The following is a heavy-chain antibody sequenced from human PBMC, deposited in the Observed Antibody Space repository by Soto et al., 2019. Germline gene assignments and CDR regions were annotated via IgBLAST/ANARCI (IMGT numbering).Heavy chain of an antibody. J-gene: IGHJ4*02. CDR2: IYYSGST. V-gene: IGHV4-31*03. D-gene: IGHD5-12*01. CDR3: ARDTQRGYSGYFDS. CDR1: GGSLSSGGYY. Sequence: QVQLQESGPGLVKPSQTLSLSCTVSGGSLSSGGYYWSWIRQHPGKGLEWIGFIYYSGSTYYNPSLKRRLTISVDTSQNQFSLKLSSVTAADTAVYYCARDTQRGYSGYFDSWGQGTLVTVSS.